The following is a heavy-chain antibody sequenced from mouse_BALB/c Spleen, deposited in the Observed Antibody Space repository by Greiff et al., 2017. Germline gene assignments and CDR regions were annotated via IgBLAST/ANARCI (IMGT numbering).Heavy chain of an antibody. J-gene: IGHJ2*01. CDR3: ARVGSTMITYFDY. V-gene: IGHV1-80*01. CDR1: GYAFSSYW. Sequence: VQLVESGAELVRPGSSVKISCKASGYAFSSYWMNWVKQRPGQGLEWIGQIYPGDGDTNYNGKFKGKATLTADKSSSTAYMQLSSLTSEDSAVYFCARVGSTMITYFDYWGQGTTLTVSA. D-gene: IGHD2-4*01. CDR2: IYPGDGDT.